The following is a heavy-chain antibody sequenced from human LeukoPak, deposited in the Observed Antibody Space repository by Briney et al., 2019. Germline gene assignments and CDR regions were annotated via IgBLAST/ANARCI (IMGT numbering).Heavy chain of an antibody. CDR2: IYYSGTT. CDR3: ARRNDYDFWSGNQYYFDY. J-gene: IGHJ4*02. CDR1: GGSISSRSHY. V-gene: IGHV4-39*01. D-gene: IGHD3-3*01. Sequence: SETLSLTCSVSGGSISSRSHYGGWIRQSPGKGLEWIGTIYYSGTTFYNPSLQSRVSNSVDTSRNQFSLRLNSVTAADTAVYYCARRNDYDFWSGNQYYFDYWGQGTLVTVSS.